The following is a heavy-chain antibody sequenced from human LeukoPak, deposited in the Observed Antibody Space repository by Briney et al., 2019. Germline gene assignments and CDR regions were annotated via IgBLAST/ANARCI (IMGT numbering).Heavy chain of an antibody. V-gene: IGHV4-4*02. Sequence: SETLSLTCAVSGGSISSSNWWSWVRQPPGKGLEWIGEIYHSGSTNYNPSPKSRVTISVDKSKNQFSLKLSSVTAADTAVYYCARVVVGATHYFDYWGQGTLVTVSS. D-gene: IGHD1-26*01. J-gene: IGHJ4*02. CDR1: GGSISSSNW. CDR3: ARVVVGATHYFDY. CDR2: IYHSGST.